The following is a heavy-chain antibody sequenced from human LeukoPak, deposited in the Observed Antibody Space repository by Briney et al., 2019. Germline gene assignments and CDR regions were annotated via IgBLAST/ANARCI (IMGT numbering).Heavy chain of an antibody. V-gene: IGHV1-8*01. J-gene: IGHJ5*02. CDR3: ARDSWGIAVFDP. CDR2: IKPSSGNT. D-gene: IGHD6-19*01. Sequence: ASVKVSCKASGYTFTNHDINWVRQATGQGLEWVGWIKPSSGNTGYAQKFQGRVTVNRDTSTSTAYMELTSLRPDDTAVYYCARDSWGIAVFDPWGQGTLVTVSS. CDR1: GYTFTNHD.